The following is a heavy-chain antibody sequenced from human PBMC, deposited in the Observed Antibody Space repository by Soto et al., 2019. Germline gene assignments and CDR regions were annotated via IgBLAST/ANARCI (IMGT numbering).Heavy chain of an antibody. CDR1: GFTFSSYW. J-gene: IGHJ6*02. CDR3: ARDGRGSYYYDGNGYSIRYYFMDV. CDR2: IKQDGSEK. Sequence: VQLVESGGGVVQPGRSLRLSCAASGFTFSSYWMSWVRQAPGKGLEWVANIKQDGSEKYYVDSVKGRFTISRDNAKNSLNLQMSSLRTEDTAVYYCARDGRGSYYYDGNGYSIRYYFMDVWGLWTTVTVSS. D-gene: IGHD3-22*01. V-gene: IGHV3-7*01.